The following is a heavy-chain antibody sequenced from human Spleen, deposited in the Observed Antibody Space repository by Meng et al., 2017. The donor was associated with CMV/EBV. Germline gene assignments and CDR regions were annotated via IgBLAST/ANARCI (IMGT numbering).Heavy chain of an antibody. Sequence: SVKVSCKASGGIFNNYAISWVRQAPGEGLEWMGGIIPIFLTPNYAQKFQDRLTITTDESTSTAYMELSSLRSEDTAVYYCAGGYSSSYYYYGMDVWGQGTTVTVSS. CDR3: AGGYSSSYYYYGMDV. CDR2: IIPIFLTP. CDR1: GGIFNNYA. J-gene: IGHJ6*02. D-gene: IGHD6-13*01. V-gene: IGHV1-69*05.